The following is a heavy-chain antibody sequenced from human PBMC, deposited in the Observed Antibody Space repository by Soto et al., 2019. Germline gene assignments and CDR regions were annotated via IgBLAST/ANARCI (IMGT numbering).Heavy chain of an antibody. CDR1: GGSISSSNW. CDR3: ARDVSYKVERGYYFDY. CDR2: NYHSGST. J-gene: IGHJ4*02. V-gene: IGHV4-4*02. Sequence: QVQLQESGPGLVKPSGTLSLTCAVSGGSISSSNWWSWVRQPPRKWLEWIGDNYHSGSTNYTPSLKSGVTISVDKAKNQVALKLSSVTAAATAGYYCARDVSYKVERGYYFDYWGQGTLVTVSS. D-gene: IGHD1-1*01.